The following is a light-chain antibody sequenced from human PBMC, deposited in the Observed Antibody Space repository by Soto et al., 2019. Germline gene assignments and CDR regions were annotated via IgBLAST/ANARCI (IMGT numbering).Light chain of an antibody. CDR2: GAS. J-gene: IGKJ4*01. CDR3: QQYNNWPLT. CDR1: QSVSSN. Sequence: RVMTQSTATLSVSPGERATLSCRASQSVSSNLAWYQQKPGQAPRLLISGASTRATGIPARFSGSGSGTEFTLTISSLQSEDFAVYYCQQYNNWPLTFGGGTKV. V-gene: IGKV3-15*01.